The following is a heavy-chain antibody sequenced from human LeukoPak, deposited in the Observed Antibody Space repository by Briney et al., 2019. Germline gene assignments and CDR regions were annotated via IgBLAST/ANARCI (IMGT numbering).Heavy chain of an antibody. CDR1: GFTFSSYA. CDR3: ANSGYSYGFDY. V-gene: IGHV3-30-3*01. Sequence: GRSLRLSCAASGFTFSSYAMHWVRQAPGKGLEWVAVISYDGSNKYYADSVKGRFTISRDNSKNTLYLQMNSLRAGDTAVYYCANSGYSYGFDYWGQGTLVTVSS. D-gene: IGHD5-18*01. CDR2: ISYDGSNK. J-gene: IGHJ4*02.